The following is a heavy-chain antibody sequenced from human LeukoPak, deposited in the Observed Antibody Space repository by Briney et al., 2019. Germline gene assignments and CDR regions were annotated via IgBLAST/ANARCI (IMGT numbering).Heavy chain of an antibody. CDR3: AKSGGQ. D-gene: IGHD2-15*01. CDR2: ISYDGSNK. V-gene: IGHV3-30*18. J-gene: IGHJ4*02. Sequence: GGSLRLSCAASGFTFSSYGMHWVRQAPGKGLEWVAVISYDGSNKYYADSVKGRFTISRDNSKSTLYLQINGLRGDDTAVYYCAKSGGQWGQGTLVTVSS. CDR1: GFTFSSYG.